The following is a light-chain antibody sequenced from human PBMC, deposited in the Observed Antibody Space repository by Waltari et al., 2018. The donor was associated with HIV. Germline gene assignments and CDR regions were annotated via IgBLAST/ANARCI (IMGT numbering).Light chain of an antibody. J-gene: IGKJ2*01. CDR2: KAS. CDR3: QHYNSYSGFT. V-gene: IGKV1-5*03. Sequence: DIQMTKSPSTLPASVGDRVTMTCRASQSISGWLAWYQQKPGKGPNLLIYKASTLESGVPSRLSGPGSGTEFTLTSSGRQPDEFATYYCQHYNSYSGFTFGPGTKLEIK. CDR1: QSISGW.